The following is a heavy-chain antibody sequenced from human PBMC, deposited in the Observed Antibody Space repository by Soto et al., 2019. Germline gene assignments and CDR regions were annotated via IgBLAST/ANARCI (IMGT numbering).Heavy chain of an antibody. D-gene: IGHD3-22*01. CDR3: ARDSQYYYDSSSDAFDI. V-gene: IGHV1-2*04. CDR2: INPNSGGT. J-gene: IGHJ3*02. Sequence: QVQLVQSGAEVKKPGASVKVSCKASGYTFTGYYMHWVRQAPGQGLEWMGWINPNSGGTNYAQKFQGWVTMTRDTSISPAYMELSRLRSDDTAVYYCARDSQYYYDSSSDAFDIWGQGTMVTVSS. CDR1: GYTFTGYY.